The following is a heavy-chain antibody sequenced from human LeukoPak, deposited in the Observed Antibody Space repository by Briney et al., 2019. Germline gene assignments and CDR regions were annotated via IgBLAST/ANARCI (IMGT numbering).Heavy chain of an antibody. CDR1: GGSFSGYY. V-gene: IGHV4-34*01. Sequence: SETLSLTCAVYGGSFSGYYWSWIRQPPGKGLEWIGEINHSGSTNYNPSLKSRVTISVDTSKNQFSLKLSSVTAADTAVYYCARGPWACFGGPRGAYFDYWGQGTLVTVSS. J-gene: IGHJ4*02. D-gene: IGHD3-10*01. CDR2: INHSGST. CDR3: ARGPWACFGGPRGAYFDY.